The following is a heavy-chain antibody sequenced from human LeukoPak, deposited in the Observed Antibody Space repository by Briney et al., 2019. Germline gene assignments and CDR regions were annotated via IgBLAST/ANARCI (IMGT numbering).Heavy chain of an antibody. J-gene: IGHJ4*02. CDR1: GGSISSSSYY. D-gene: IGHD3-9*01. V-gene: IGHV4-39*01. CDR2: IYYSGST. CDR3: ARHTYYDILTGYPSETNFDY. Sequence: SETLSLTCTVSGGSISSSSYYWGWIRQPPGKGLEWIGSIYYSGSTYYNPSLKSRVTMSVDTSKNQFSLKLSSVTAADTAVYYCARHTYYDILTGYPSETNFDYWGQGTLVTVSS.